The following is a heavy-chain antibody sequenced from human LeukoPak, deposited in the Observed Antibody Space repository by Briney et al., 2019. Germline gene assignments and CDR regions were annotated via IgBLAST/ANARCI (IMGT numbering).Heavy chain of an antibody. J-gene: IGHJ4*02. Sequence: SQTLSLTCAISGDSVSSDSDSWNWIRQSPSRGLEWLGRTFYRSKWQNDYAESVKSRITFTSDTSKNHFSLHLNSVTPEDTAVYYCARVHLGKHSSGRYWEYFDYWGQGTLVTVSS. V-gene: IGHV6-1*01. CDR2: TFYRSKWQN. CDR3: ARVHLGKHSSGRYWEYFDY. D-gene: IGHD6-19*01. CDR1: GDSVSSDSDS.